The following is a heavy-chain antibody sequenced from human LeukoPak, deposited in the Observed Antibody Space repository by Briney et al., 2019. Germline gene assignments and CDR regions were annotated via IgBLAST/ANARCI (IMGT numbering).Heavy chain of an antibody. CDR3: ARPQLYDYVWGSYRSSFAFDI. CDR2: IKIYSGNT. J-gene: IGHJ3*02. CDR1: GYTFTSFD. V-gene: IGHV1-8*01. Sequence: ASVKVSCKASGYTFTSFDNNWVRQAPGPGLEVMGWIKIYSGNTGYAQKFQGRVTMTRNTSISTAYMELSSLRSEDTAVYYCARPQLYDYVWGSYRSSFAFDIWGQGTMVTVSS. D-gene: IGHD3-16*02.